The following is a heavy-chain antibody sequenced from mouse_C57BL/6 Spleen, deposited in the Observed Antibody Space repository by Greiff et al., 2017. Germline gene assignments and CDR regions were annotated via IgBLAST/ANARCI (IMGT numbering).Heavy chain of an antibody. V-gene: IGHV2-6*01. CDR3: ARRNYDYSYAMDY. D-gene: IGHD2-4*01. Sequence: VMLVESGPGLVAPSQSLSITCTVSGFSLTSYGVDWVRQSPGKGLEWLGVIWGVGSTNYNSALKSRLSISKDNSKSQVFLKMNSLQTDDTAMYYCARRNYDYSYAMDYWGQGTSVTVSS. CDR2: IWGVGST. CDR1: GFSLTSYG. J-gene: IGHJ4*01.